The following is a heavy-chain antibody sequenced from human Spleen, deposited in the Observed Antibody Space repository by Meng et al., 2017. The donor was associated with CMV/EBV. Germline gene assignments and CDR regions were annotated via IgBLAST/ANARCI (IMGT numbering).Heavy chain of an antibody. V-gene: IGHV4-30-4*08. CDR2: IYYSGDT. CDR1: GGSISIGDYY. D-gene: IGHD2-21*01. Sequence: CTVSGGSISIGDYYWSWIRQPPGKGLEWIGYIYYSGDTYYSPSLKSRPAISIDRSKNQFSLKLTSVTAADTAVYYCARIGPLFWFDPWGLGTLVTVSS. J-gene: IGHJ5*02. CDR3: ARIGPLFWFDP.